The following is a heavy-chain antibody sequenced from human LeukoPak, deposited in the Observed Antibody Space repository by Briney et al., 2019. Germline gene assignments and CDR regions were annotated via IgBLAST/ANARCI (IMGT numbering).Heavy chain of an antibody. V-gene: IGHV5-51*01. CDR1: GYSFTSYW. D-gene: IGHD3-22*01. CDR2: IYPGDSDT. CDR3: ARQDYYDSSGYPPFDY. J-gene: IGHJ4*02. Sequence: GESLKISCKGSGYSFTSYWIGWVRQMPGKGLEWMGIIYPGDSDTRYSPSFQGQVTISADKSISTAYLQWSSLKASDTAMYYCARQDYYDSSGYPPFDYWGQGTLVTVSS.